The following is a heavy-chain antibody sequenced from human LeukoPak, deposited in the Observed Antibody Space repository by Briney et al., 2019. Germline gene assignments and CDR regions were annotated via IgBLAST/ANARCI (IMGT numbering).Heavy chain of an antibody. CDR3: ARDSGYDDY. D-gene: IGHD5-12*01. J-gene: IGHJ4*02. CDR1: GYTFTDYY. Sequence: ASVKVSCKSSGYTFTDYYMHWVRQAPGQGLEWMGWISAYNGNTNYAQKLQGRVTMTTDTSTSTAYMELRSLRSDDTAVYYCARDSGYDDYWGQGTLVTVSS. V-gene: IGHV1-18*04. CDR2: ISAYNGNT.